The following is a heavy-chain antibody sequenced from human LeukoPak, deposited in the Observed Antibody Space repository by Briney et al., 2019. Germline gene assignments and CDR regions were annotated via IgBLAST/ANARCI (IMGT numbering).Heavy chain of an antibody. J-gene: IGHJ4*02. CDR1: GFTFDDYA. D-gene: IGHD6-13*01. CDR2: ISSSSSYI. CDR3: ASLGIAAAYDY. V-gene: IGHV3-21*01. Sequence: GRSLRLSCAASGFTFDDYAMHWVRQAPGKGLEWVSSISSSSSYIYYADSVKGRFTISRDNAKNSLYLQMNSLRAEDTAVYYCASLGIAAAYDYWGQGTLVTVSS.